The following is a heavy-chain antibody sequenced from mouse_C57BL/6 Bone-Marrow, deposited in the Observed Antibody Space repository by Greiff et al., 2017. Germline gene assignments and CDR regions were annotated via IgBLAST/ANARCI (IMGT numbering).Heavy chain of an antibody. V-gene: IGHV8-8*01. CDR1: GFSLSTFGMG. CDR2: IWWDDDK. D-gene: IGHD1-1*01. CDR3: ARIVDYGRSYSY. Sequence: ESGPGILQPSQTLSLSCSFSGFSLSTFGMGVGWIRQPSGKGLEWLAHIWWDDDKYYNPALKSRITISKDTSKNQVFLKVGNVDTADTATYYLARIVDYGRSYSYWDQGTTLTVTT. J-gene: IGHJ2*01.